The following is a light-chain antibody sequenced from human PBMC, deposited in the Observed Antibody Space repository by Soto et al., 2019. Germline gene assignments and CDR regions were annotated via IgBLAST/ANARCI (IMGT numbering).Light chain of an antibody. Sequence: QSVLTQPPSASGTPGQRVTIFCSGSSSNIGTNTVIWYQQLPGAAPKLLIYSDNQRPSGVPDRFSGSKSGTSASLAISGLQSEDEADYYCAAGDVSLVVFGGGTKLTVL. CDR2: SDN. CDR3: AAGDVSLVV. CDR1: SSNIGTNT. V-gene: IGLV1-44*01. J-gene: IGLJ2*01.